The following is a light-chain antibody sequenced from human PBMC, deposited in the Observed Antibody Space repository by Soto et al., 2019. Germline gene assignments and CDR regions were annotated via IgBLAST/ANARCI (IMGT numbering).Light chain of an antibody. Sequence: HSALTQPASVSGSPGQSITISCTGTSSDVGGFNSVSWYQLRPGTAPKLILYDVVDRPSGVSYRFSGSKSGNTASLTISGLQAADEADYFCSSYTSTMTNVFGSGTKLTVL. CDR3: SSYTSTMTNV. CDR1: SSDVGGFNS. V-gene: IGLV2-14*03. J-gene: IGLJ1*01. CDR2: DVV.